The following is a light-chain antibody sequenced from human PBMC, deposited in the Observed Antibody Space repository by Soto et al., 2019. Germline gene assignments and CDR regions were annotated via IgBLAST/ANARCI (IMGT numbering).Light chain of an antibody. CDR2: DAS. J-gene: IGKJ1*01. V-gene: IGKV1-5*01. Sequence: IRVIPTHSTISACVRAKVTITGGASQRIGTWLAWYQQNTGKAPKLLIFDASTLESGVPSRFSGSGSGTDFTLTISSLQPDDFATYYCQQYSDASGAVGQGTKVDIK. CDR1: QRIGTW. CDR3: QQYSDASGA.